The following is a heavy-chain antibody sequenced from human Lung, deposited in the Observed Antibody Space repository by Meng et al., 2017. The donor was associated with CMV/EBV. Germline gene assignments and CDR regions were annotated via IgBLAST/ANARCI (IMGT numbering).Heavy chain of an antibody. CDR2: INPNSGGT. J-gene: IGHJ6*02. Sequence: TGYYMHWVRQAPGQGLEWMGWINPNSGGTNYAQKFQGRVTMTRDTSISTAYMELSRLRSDDTAVYYCASGSSIVVVPAANYYYGMDVWGQGTTVTVSS. CDR3: ASGSSIVVVPAANYYYGMDV. CDR1: TGYY. D-gene: IGHD2-2*01. V-gene: IGHV1-2*02.